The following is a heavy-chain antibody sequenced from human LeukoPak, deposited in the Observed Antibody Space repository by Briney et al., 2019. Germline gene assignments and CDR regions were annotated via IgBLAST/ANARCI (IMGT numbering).Heavy chain of an antibody. D-gene: IGHD6-6*01. CDR3: ARDRPGRPLYYYYGMDV. J-gene: IGHJ6*02. CDR2: FDPEDGET. CDR1: GYTLTELS. V-gene: IGHV1-24*01. Sequence: ASVKVSCKVSGYTLTELSMHWVRQAPGKGLEWMGGFDPEDGETIYAQKFQGRVTMTEDTSADTAYMELSSLRSDDTAVYYCARDRPGRPLYYYYGMDVWGQGTTVTVSS.